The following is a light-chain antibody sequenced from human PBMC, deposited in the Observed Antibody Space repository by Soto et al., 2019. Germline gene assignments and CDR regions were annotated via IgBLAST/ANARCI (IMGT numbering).Light chain of an antibody. CDR1: QSVSSSY. V-gene: IGKV3-20*01. J-gene: IGKJ1*01. CDR2: GAS. Sequence: EIVLTQSPGTLPLSPGERATLSCRASQSVSSSYLAWYQQKPGQAPRLLIYGASSRATGIPDRFSGSGSGTDFTLTISRLEPEGCAVYYCQEYGSSPSWTFGQGTKVEIK. CDR3: QEYGSSPSWT.